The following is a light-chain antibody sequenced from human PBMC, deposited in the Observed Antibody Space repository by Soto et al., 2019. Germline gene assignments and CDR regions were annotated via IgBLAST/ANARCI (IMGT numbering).Light chain of an antibody. CDR3: AAWDDSLNGEV. Sequence: QSVLTQPPSASGTPGQRVTISCSGSSSNIGSNTVNWYQQLPGTAPKLLIYSNNQRPSGVPDRFSGSKSGTSASLAISGLQSGHEADYYCAAWDDSLNGEVFGGGTKLTVL. V-gene: IGLV1-44*01. CDR2: SNN. J-gene: IGLJ2*01. CDR1: SSNIGSNT.